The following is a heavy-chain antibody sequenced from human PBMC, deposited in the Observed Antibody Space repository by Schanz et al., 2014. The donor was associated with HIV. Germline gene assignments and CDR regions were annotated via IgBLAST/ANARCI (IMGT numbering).Heavy chain of an antibody. Sequence: QVQLVESGGGVVQPGRSLRLSCAASGFTFSSYSMSWVRQAPGKALEWVSSINEGGDFRYYADSVKGRFTISRDTFKNTVYLQMNSLRSEDTAVYYCAKASESIFGVEGLDFWGQGTLVIVSS. D-gene: IGHD3-3*01. CDR2: INEGGDFR. CDR1: GFTFSSYS. V-gene: IGHV3-NL1*01. CDR3: AKASESIFGVEGLDF. J-gene: IGHJ4*02.